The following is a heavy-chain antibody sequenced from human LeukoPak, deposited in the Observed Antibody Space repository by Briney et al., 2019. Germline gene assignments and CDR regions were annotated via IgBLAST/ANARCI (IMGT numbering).Heavy chain of an antibody. V-gene: IGHV1-2*02. CDR2: INPNRGGT. Sequence: GASVKVSCKASGYTFTGYYMHWVRQAPGQGLEWMGWINPNRGGTNYAQKFQGRVTMTRDTSISTAYMELSRLRSDDTAVYYCARAGHIVVVLDAFDIWGQGTMVTVSS. CDR1: GYTFTGYY. J-gene: IGHJ3*02. CDR3: ARAGHIVVVLDAFDI. D-gene: IGHD2-15*01.